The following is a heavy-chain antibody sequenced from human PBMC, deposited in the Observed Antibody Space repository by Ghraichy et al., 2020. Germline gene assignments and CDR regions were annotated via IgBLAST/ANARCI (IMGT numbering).Heavy chain of an antibody. CDR3: TRTPSYSSSWYWFDP. V-gene: IGHV3-53*01. CDR2: IYSGGST. CDR1: GLTVRSSS. J-gene: IGHJ5*02. D-gene: IGHD5-18*01. Sequence: GSLRLSCAGSGLTVRSSSMSWVRQAPGKGLEWVSVIYSGGSTFYADSVKGRFTISRDTSNNTLFLHLNSLRADDTAVYYCTRTPSYSSSWYWFDPWGQGTLVTVSS.